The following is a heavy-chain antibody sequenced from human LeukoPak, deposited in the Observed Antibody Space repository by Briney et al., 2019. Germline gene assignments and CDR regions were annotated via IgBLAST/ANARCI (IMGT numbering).Heavy chain of an antibody. Sequence: ASVKVSCKASGYTFTSYDINWVRQATGQGLEWMGWISAYNGNTNYAQKLQGRVTMTTDTSTSTAYMELRSLRSDDTAVYYCARDRHPLGRFDWLLYYPSGPYYFDYWGQGTLVTVSS. J-gene: IGHJ4*02. CDR2: ISAYNGNT. D-gene: IGHD3-9*01. CDR3: ARDRHPLGRFDWLLYYPSGPYYFDY. CDR1: GYTFTSYD. V-gene: IGHV1-18*01.